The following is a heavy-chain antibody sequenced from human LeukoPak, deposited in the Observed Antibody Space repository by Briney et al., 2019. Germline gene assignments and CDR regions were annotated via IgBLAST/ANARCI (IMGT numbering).Heavy chain of an antibody. CDR2: ISSSSSYI. J-gene: IGHJ3*02. CDR3: AKDSPGSGFLSGAFDI. Sequence: PGGSLRLSCAASGFTFSSYSMNWVRQAPGKGLEWVSSISSSSSYIYYADSVKGRFTISRDNAKNSLYLQMNSLRAEDTALYYCAKDSPGSGFLSGAFDIWGQGTMVTVSS. V-gene: IGHV3-21*04. D-gene: IGHD3-10*01. CDR1: GFTFSSYS.